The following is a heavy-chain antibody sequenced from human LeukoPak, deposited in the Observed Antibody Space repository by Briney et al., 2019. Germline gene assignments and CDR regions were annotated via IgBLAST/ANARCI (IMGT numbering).Heavy chain of an antibody. Sequence: GGSLRLSCAASGFTFSSYWMSWVRQAPGKGLEWVANIKQDGSEKYYVDSVKGRFTISRDNAKNSLYLQMNSLRAEDTAVYYCARDLPAAWNDRRASDYWGQGTLVTVSS. CDR3: ARDLPAAWNDRRASDY. CDR1: GFTFSSYW. CDR2: IKQDGSEK. D-gene: IGHD1-1*01. V-gene: IGHV3-7*01. J-gene: IGHJ4*02.